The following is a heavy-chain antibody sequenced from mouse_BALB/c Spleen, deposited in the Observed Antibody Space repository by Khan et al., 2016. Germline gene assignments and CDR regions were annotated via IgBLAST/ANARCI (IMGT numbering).Heavy chain of an antibody. CDR2: IWGDGST. Sequence: QVQLKESGPGLVAPSQSLSITCTVSGFSLTGFSVNWVRQPPGKGLEWLGVIWGDGSTDYNSALKSKLSFSKDDSKSQVFSKMNSLQTDDTARYFCASYYDYDGGFAYWGQGTLVTVSA. V-gene: IGHV2-6-7*01. CDR3: ASYYDYDGGFAY. CDR1: GFSLTGFS. J-gene: IGHJ3*01. D-gene: IGHD2-4*01.